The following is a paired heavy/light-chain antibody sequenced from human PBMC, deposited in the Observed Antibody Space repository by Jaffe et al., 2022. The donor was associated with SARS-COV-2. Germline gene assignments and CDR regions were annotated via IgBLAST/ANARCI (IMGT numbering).Light chain of an antibody. V-gene: IGKV3-20*01. CDR2: GAS. CDR1: QSVSSSY. Sequence: EIVLTQSPGTLSLSPGERATLSCRASQSVSSSYLAWYQQKPGQTPRLLIYGASSRATGIPDRFSGSGSGTDFTLTISRLEPEDFAVYYCQQYSPSPPLTFGGGTKVEIK. CDR3: QQYSPSPPLT. J-gene: IGKJ4*01.
Heavy chain of an antibody. CDR2: VNPSGGST. Sequence: QVQLVQSGAEVKKPGASVKVSCKASGYTFTNYYMHWVRQAPGQGLEWVGLVNPSGGSTSYAQKFQGRVTMTRDTSTSTVHMELSSLRSEDTAVYYCARGVVTASRWFDPWGQGTLVTVSS. J-gene: IGHJ5*02. CDR1: GYTFTNYY. D-gene: IGHD2-21*02. CDR3: ARGVVTASRWFDP. V-gene: IGHV1-46*01.